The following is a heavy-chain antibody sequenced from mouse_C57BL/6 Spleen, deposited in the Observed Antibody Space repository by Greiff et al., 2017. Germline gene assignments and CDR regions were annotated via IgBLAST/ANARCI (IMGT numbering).Heavy chain of an antibody. J-gene: IGHJ2*01. CDR1: GYTFTDYY. D-gene: IGHD1-1*01. CDR2: IYPGSGNT. V-gene: IGHV1-76*01. CDR3: AREGIVAGDY. Sequence: QVQLQQSGAELVRPGASVKLSCKASGYTFTDYYINWVKQRPGQGLEWIARIYPGSGNTYYNEKFKGKATLTAEKSSSTAYMQLSSLTSEDSAVYFCAREGIVAGDYWGQGTTLTVSS.